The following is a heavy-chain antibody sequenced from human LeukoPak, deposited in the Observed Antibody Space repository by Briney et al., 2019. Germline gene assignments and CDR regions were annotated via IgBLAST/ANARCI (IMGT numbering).Heavy chain of an antibody. D-gene: IGHD2-21*02. V-gene: IGHV3-30-3*01. CDR3: ARERQDTVIHSGAFDI. CDR1: GFTFRNYF. Sequence: PGGSLRLSCAASGFTFRNYFMHCVRQAPGKGLEWVADIASDGSHTFYVESVKGRFTISRDNSKNTLYLQMNSLGPEDTAVYFCARERQDTVIHSGAFDIWGRGTMVTVSS. CDR2: IASDGSHT. J-gene: IGHJ3*02.